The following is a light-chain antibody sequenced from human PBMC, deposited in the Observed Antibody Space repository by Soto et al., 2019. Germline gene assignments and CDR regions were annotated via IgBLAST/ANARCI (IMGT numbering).Light chain of an antibody. Sequence: EIVMTQSPATLSVSPGERATLSCRASQSVSRSNLAWYQHKPGQAPRLLIYGTSNRATGIPDRFIGRGSGTDLTLAISSLEPEDFAVYYCELYGSSPPSITFGQGTRLEIK. CDR3: ELYGSSPPSIT. J-gene: IGKJ5*01. CDR1: QSVSRSN. V-gene: IGKV3-20*01. CDR2: GTS.